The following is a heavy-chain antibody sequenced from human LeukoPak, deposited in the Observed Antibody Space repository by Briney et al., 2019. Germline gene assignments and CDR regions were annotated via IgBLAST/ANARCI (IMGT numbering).Heavy chain of an antibody. V-gene: IGHV3-23*01. Sequence: GGSLRLSCAASRLTVSSNYMSWVRQAPGKGLEWVSAISGSGGSTYYADSVKGRFTISRDNSKNTLYLQMNSLRAEDTAVYYCAKDSLRDLHPYYFDYWGQGTLVTVSS. CDR2: ISGSGGST. CDR3: AKDSLRDLHPYYFDY. D-gene: IGHD4-11*01. J-gene: IGHJ4*02. CDR1: RLTVSSNY.